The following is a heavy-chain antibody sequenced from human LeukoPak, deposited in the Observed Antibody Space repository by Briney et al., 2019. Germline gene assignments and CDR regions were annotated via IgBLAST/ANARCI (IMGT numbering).Heavy chain of an antibody. CDR1: EYTFTSYD. D-gene: IGHD2-2*02. J-gene: IGHJ5*02. V-gene: IGHV1-8*01. Sequence: GASVKVSCKASEYTFTSYDINWVRQATGQGLEWMGWMNPNSGNTGYAQQFQGRVTMTRDTSISTAYMELTRLRSDDTAVYYCARDPYCSSTSCYTAPWGQGTLVTVSS. CDR2: MNPNSGNT. CDR3: ARDPYCSSTSCYTAP.